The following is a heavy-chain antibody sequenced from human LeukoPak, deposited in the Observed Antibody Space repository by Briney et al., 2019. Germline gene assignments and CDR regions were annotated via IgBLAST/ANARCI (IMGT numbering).Heavy chain of an antibody. CDR2: MNPNIGNT. Sequence: GASVKLSCKASGYPFTSYDVNWVRQAAGQGLEWRGWMNPNIGNTGYAQTFQRRVTTTRNTTTSTAYMELSSLRSEDTAVYYCARVKRGGAGTGPDFDYWGQGTLVTVSS. V-gene: IGHV1-8*01. D-gene: IGHD1-1*01. J-gene: IGHJ4*02. CDR3: ARVKRGGAGTGPDFDY. CDR1: GYPFTSYD.